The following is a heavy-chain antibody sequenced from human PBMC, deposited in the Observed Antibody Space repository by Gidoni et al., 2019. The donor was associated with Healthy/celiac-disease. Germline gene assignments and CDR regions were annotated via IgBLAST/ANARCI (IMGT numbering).Heavy chain of an antibody. CDR3: ARDRASFFDY. Sequence: QVQLVESGGGVVQPGRSLRLSCAASGFTFSSYAMHWVRQAPGKGLEWVAVISYDGSNKYYADAVKGRFTIYRDNSKNTLYLQMNSLRAEDTAVYYCARDRASFFDYWGQGTLVTVSS. CDR1: GFTFSSYA. J-gene: IGHJ4*02. D-gene: IGHD3-10*01. V-gene: IGHV3-30-3*01. CDR2: ISYDGSNK.